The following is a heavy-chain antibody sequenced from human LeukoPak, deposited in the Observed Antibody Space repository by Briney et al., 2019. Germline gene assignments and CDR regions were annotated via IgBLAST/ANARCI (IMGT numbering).Heavy chain of an antibody. D-gene: IGHD7-27*01. V-gene: IGHV3-53*01. J-gene: IGHJ4*02. CDR2: IYSDGNT. CDR3: AKDGGLWVSAHWGDS. Sequence: GGSLRLSCAASGFTVSSNYMSWVRQAPGKGLEWVSIIYSDGNTHYADSVKGRFTVSRDNSKNTLFLQMNSLRAEDTAVYYCAKDGGLWVSAHWGDSWGRGTLVTVSS. CDR1: GFTVSSNY.